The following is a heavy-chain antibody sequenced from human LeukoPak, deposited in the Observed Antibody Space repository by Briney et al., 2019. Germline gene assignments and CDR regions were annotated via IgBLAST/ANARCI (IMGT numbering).Heavy chain of an antibody. CDR1: GFTFSSYA. D-gene: IGHD6-13*01. V-gene: IGHV3-23*01. Sequence: PGGSLRLSCAASGFTFSSYAMSWVRQAPGKGLEWVSAISGSGGSTYYADSVKGRFTISRDDSKNTLYLQMNSLRAEDTAVYYCAKVGRGSSSWYFGYWGQGTLVTVSS. CDR3: AKVGRGSSSWYFGY. CDR2: ISGSGGST. J-gene: IGHJ4*02.